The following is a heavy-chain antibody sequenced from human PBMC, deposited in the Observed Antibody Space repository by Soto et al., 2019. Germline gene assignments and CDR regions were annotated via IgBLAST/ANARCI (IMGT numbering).Heavy chain of an antibody. Sequence: GGSLRLSCAASGFTFSSYAMSWVRQSPGKGLEWVSGISGSGGSTYYADSVKGRFTISRDNSKNTLYLQMNRLRAEDTAVYYCAKDGAYYDFWSGYDRLDYYYGMDVWGQGTTVTVSS. V-gene: IGHV3-23*01. D-gene: IGHD3-3*01. CDR1: GFTFSSYA. J-gene: IGHJ6*02. CDR2: ISGSGGST. CDR3: AKDGAYYDFWSGYDRLDYYYGMDV.